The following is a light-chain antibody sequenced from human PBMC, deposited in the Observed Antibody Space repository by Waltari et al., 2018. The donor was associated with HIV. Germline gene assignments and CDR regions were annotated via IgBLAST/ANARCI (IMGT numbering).Light chain of an antibody. Sequence: QPALPQPAPVSGSPGQWITISCPGPSSDVGGYNYFPWYQQHPGKAPKLMIYEVSNRPSGVSNRFSGSKSGNTASLTISGLQAEDEADYYCSSYTSSSTLYVFGTGTKVTVL. V-gene: IGLV2-14*01. CDR2: EVS. J-gene: IGLJ1*01. CDR3: SSYTSSSTLYV. CDR1: SSDVGGYNY.